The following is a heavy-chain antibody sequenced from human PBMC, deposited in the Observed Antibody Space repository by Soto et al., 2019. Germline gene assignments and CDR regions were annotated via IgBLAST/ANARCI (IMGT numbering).Heavy chain of an antibody. CDR3: ARRARPDFYYMDV. J-gene: IGHJ6*03. CDR1: GFTLSGYA. CDR2: ISTNGVGT. D-gene: IGHD6-6*01. Sequence: VGSLRLSCAASGFTLSGYAMDWVRQAPGKGLEYVSGISTNGVGTYYANSVQGRFTVSRDNSKNTVYLQMGSLRPEDMAVYYCARRARPDFYYMDVWGKGTTVTVSS. V-gene: IGHV3-64*01.